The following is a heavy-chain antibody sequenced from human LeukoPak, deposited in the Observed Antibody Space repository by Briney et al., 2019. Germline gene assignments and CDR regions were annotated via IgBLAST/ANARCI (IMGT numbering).Heavy chain of an antibody. CDR2: VYYKGNT. V-gene: IGHV4-59*01. J-gene: IGHJ4*02. CDR3: ARDEARVLDY. CDR1: GFTFRSYS. Sequence: GSLRLSCAASGFTFRSYSMNWVRQAPGKGLEWIGYVYYKGNTDYNPSLESRVTISVDTSKNQFSLKLSSVTAADTAVYYCARDEARVLDYWGQGTLVTVSS.